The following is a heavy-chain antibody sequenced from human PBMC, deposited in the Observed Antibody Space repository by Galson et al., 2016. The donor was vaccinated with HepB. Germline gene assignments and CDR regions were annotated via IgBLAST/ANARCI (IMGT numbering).Heavy chain of an antibody. Sequence: SLRLSCAASGLTFSAYAIHWVRQAPGKGLEWVAVILFDGRNTYYGDSVRGRFTISRDNSKNTVYLQMNSLRAEDTALYYCTSTLDPAAIMPAFDLWGQGTMVTVSS. CDR1: GLTFSAYA. J-gene: IGHJ3*01. V-gene: IGHV3-30*03. CDR2: ILFDGRNT. CDR3: TSTLDPAAIMPAFDL. D-gene: IGHD2-2*01.